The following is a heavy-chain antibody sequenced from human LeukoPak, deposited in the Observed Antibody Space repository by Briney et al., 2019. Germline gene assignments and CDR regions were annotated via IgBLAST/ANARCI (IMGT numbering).Heavy chain of an antibody. D-gene: IGHD5-18*01. CDR1: GFTVSSNY. CDR3: ARLDVDTFDY. V-gene: IGHV3-53*01. J-gene: IGHJ4*02. CDR2: IYSGGST. Sequence: VGSLRLSCAASGFTVSSNYMSWVRQAPGKGLEWVSVIYSGGSTYYADSVKGRFTISRDNSKNTLYLQMNSLRAEDTAVYYCARLDVDTFDYWGQGTLVTVSS.